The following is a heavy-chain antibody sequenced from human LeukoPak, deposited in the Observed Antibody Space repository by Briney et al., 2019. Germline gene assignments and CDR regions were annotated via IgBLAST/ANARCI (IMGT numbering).Heavy chain of an antibody. V-gene: IGHV3-30*18. Sequence: GRSLRLSCAASGFTFSSYGMHWVRQAPGKGLEWVAVISYDGSNKYYADSVKGRVTISRDNSKNTLYLQMNSLRAEDTAVYYCAKDFSYSNPPNFDYWGQGTLVTVSS. CDR3: AKDFSYSNPPNFDY. CDR2: ISYDGSNK. D-gene: IGHD4-11*01. J-gene: IGHJ4*02. CDR1: GFTFSSYG.